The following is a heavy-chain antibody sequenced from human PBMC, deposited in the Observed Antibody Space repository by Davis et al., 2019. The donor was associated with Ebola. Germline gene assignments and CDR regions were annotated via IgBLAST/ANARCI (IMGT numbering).Heavy chain of an antibody. CDR3: AKGYSSGWFPWFDP. D-gene: IGHD6-19*01. CDR1: AFTFSTYC. V-gene: IGHV3-30*18. Sequence: AGSLSLSCAASAFTFSTYCMPWVRHAPGQGLEWVAVISYDGSNKYYADSVKGRFTISRDNSKNTLYLQMNSLRAEDTAVYYCAKGYSSGWFPWFDPWGQGKLVTVSS. CDR2: ISYDGSNK. J-gene: IGHJ5*02.